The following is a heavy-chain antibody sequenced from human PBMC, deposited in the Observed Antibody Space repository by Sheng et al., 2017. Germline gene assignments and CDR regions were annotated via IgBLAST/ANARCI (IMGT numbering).Heavy chain of an antibody. CDR1: GYDFTNYW. CDR2: INPGDSEI. D-gene: IGHD2-15*01. CDR3: ARLMSYCSGGTCFTTYNWFDS. Sequence: EVQLVQSGAEVKKPGESLNISCKASGYDFTNYWIDWVRQMPGKGLEWMGVINPGDSEIRYSPSFQDQVTMSADKSIATAYLQRSGLKASDTAMFYCARLMSYCSGGTCFTTYNWFDSWGQGT. V-gene: IGHV5-51*01. J-gene: IGHJ5*01.